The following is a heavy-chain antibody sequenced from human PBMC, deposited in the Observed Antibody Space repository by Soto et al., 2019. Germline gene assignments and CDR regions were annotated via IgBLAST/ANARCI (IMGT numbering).Heavy chain of an antibody. J-gene: IGHJ4*02. Sequence: ASVKVSCKASGYSFTSYGVTWVRQAPGQGLEWMGWISPYNGNTNYAQKFQGRVTMTTDTSTSTAYMELRSLGSDDTAVYFCARDRDSSYSSGPAYWGLGVLVTVSS. V-gene: IGHV1-18*01. CDR2: ISPYNGNT. CDR3: ARDRDSSYSSGPAY. CDR1: GYSFTSYG. D-gene: IGHD6-19*01.